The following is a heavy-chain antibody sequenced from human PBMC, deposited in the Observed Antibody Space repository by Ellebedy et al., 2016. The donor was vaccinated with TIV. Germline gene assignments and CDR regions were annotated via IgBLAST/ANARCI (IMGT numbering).Heavy chain of an antibody. CDR2: IKQGGSEK. J-gene: IGHJ4*02. D-gene: IGHD6-13*01. Sequence: GGSLRLSCAASGFTFSSYGMHWVRQAPGKGLEWVATIKQGGSEKYYVDSVKGRFTISRDNAKNSLYLQMNSLRAEDTALYYCAKDPFGSSSWYYFDYWGQGTLVTVSS. V-gene: IGHV3-7*03. CDR3: AKDPFGSSSWYYFDY. CDR1: GFTFSSYG.